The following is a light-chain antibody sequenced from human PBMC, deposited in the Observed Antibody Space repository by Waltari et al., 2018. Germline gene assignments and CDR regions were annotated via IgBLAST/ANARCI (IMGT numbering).Light chain of an antibody. V-gene: IGKV1-5*03. CDR2: GAS. Sequence: DIQMTQSPSTLSASVGDTVIISCRASQSITTSLAWYRQKPGKAPDVLIYGASNLESGVPSRFSGSGSGTEFTLTISSLQPDDFATYYCQQYKSYKTFGQGTRVEI. CDR3: QQYKSYKT. CDR1: QSITTS. J-gene: IGKJ1*01.